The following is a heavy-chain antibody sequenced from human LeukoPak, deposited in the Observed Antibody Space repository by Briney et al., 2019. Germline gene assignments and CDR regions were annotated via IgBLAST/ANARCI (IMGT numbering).Heavy chain of an antibody. D-gene: IGHD6-19*01. CDR1: GFTFSSYA. CDR3: AKWLVGRYFQH. CDR2: ISGSGGST. J-gene: IGHJ1*01. V-gene: IGHV3-23*01. Sequence: GGSLRLSCAASGFTFSSYAMSWVRQAPGKGLEWVSAISGSGGSTYYADSVKGRFTISRDNSMNTLYLQMNSLRAEDTAVYYCAKWLVGRYFQHWGQGTLVTVSS.